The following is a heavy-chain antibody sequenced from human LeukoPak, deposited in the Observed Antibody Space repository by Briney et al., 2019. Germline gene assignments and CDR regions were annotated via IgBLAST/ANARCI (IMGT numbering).Heavy chain of an antibody. CDR3: AREGTGYSGYEGLDP. D-gene: IGHD5-12*01. V-gene: IGHV4-38-2*02. Sequence: SETLSLTCSVSGYSISSGYYWSWIRQPPGKGLEWIGYIYHSGSTYYNPSLKSRVTISVDRSKNQFSLKLSSVTAADTAVYYCAREGTGYSGYEGLDPWGQGTLVTVSS. J-gene: IGHJ5*02. CDR2: IYHSGST. CDR1: GYSISSGYY.